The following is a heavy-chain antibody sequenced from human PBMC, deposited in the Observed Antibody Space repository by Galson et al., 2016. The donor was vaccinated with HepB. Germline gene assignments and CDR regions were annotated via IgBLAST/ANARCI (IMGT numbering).Heavy chain of an antibody. CDR2: ISGSSSYI. V-gene: IGHV3-21*01. CDR1: GFDFSSYN. J-gene: IGHJ3*02. Sequence: SLRLSCAASGFDFSSYNMNWVRQAPGKGLEWVSFISGSSSYIYYADSLKGRFTISRDNAKKLLYLQMNSLRADDTAVYYCARDGDPRSMWDYVWGRDHYSDGFDIWGQGTLVTLSS. D-gene: IGHD3-16*02. CDR3: ARDGDPRSMWDYVWGRDHYSDGFDI.